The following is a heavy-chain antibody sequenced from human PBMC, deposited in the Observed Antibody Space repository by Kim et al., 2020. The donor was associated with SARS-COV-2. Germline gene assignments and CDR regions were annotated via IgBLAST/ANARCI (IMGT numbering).Heavy chain of an antibody. D-gene: IGHD3-9*01. J-gene: IGHJ6*02. Sequence: GRFTISRDNSKNTLYLQMNSRRAEDTAVYYCARDMAYYDILTGYYYGMDVWGQGTTVTVSS. V-gene: IGHV3-30*01. CDR3: ARDMAYYDILTGYYYGMDV.